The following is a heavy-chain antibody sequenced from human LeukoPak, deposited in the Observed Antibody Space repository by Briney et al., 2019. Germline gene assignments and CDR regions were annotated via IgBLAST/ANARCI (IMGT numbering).Heavy chain of an antibody. CDR3: AKDFRIGYSAHFDY. Sequence: GGSLRLSCVGSGFTFRSHAMRWVRHAPEEGLGFVSGIYENGGTTYYADSVKGRFSISRDNSKNTLYLQMDSLRGEDTAVYYCAKDFRIGYSAHFDYWGQGALVTVSS. CDR1: GFTFRSHA. V-gene: IGHV3-23*01. CDR2: IYENGGTT. D-gene: IGHD2-21*01. J-gene: IGHJ4*02.